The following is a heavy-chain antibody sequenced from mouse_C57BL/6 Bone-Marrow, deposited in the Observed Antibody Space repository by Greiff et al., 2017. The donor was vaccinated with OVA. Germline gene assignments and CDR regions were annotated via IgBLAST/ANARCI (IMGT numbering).Heavy chain of an antibody. CDR2: ISSGGSYT. CDR3: ARHGDYGSFFDY. J-gene: IGHJ2*01. Sequence: EVKLMESGGDLVKPGGSLKLSCAASGFTFSSYGMSWVRQTPDKRLEWVATISSGGSYTYYPDSVTGRFTISRDNAKNTLYLQMSSLKSEDTAMYYCARHGDYGSFFDYWGQGTTLTVSS. CDR1: GFTFSSYG. D-gene: IGHD1-1*01. V-gene: IGHV5-6*01.